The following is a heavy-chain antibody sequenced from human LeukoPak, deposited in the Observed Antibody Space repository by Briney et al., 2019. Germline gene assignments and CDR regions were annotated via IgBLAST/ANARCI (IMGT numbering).Heavy chain of an antibody. D-gene: IGHD3-22*01. Sequence: PSETLSLTCTVSGDSISIYYWGWTRQSPGRGLESVGYAYYTGSTTYNPSLKSRVTISVDKSKNQFSLKLSSVTAADTAVYYCARAAYTSGFYFFDPWGQGTLVTVSS. CDR3: ARAAYTSGFYFFDP. CDR2: AYYTGST. V-gene: IGHV4-59*13. J-gene: IGHJ5*02. CDR1: GDSISIYY.